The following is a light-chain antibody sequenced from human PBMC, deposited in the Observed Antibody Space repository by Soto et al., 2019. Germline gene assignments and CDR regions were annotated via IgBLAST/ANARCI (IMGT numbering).Light chain of an antibody. J-gene: IGKJ1*01. V-gene: IGKV1-5*01. Sequence: IQLTQSPSTLPASVGDRVTLTCRASQSISNWLAWYQQKPGTAPKLLIYHASILETAVPSRFSGNGSGTEFTLTISSLQPGDFDTYYCHQYNSYSFGQGSRVEIK. CDR2: HAS. CDR1: QSISNW. CDR3: HQYNSYS.